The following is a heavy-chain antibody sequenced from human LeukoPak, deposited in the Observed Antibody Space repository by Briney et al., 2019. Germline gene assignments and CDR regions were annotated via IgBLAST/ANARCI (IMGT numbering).Heavy chain of an antibody. Sequence: SVKVSCKASGGTFSSYAISWVRQAPGQGLEWMGGIIPIFGTANYAQKFQGRVTMTRNTSISTAYMELSSLRSEDTAVYYCARGGTFRRITIFGVVIEYYFDYWGQGTLVTVSS. CDR3: ARGGTFRRITIFGVVIEYYFDY. CDR2: IIPIFGTA. CDR1: GGTFSSYA. V-gene: IGHV1-69*05. D-gene: IGHD3-3*01. J-gene: IGHJ4*02.